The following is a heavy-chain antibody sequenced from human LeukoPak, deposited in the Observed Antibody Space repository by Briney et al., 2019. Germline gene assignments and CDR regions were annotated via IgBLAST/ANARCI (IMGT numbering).Heavy chain of an antibody. CDR2: IYYSGST. D-gene: IGHD2-21*02. J-gene: IGHJ4*02. CDR1: GYSISRGYY. Sequence: SETLSLTCTVSGYSISRGYYWGWIRQPPGKGLEWIGSIYYSGSTYYNPSLKSRVTISVDTSKNQFSLKLSSVTVADTAVYYCARLLVGTLYYFDYWGQGTLVTVSS. CDR3: ARLLVGTLYYFDY. V-gene: IGHV4-38-2*02.